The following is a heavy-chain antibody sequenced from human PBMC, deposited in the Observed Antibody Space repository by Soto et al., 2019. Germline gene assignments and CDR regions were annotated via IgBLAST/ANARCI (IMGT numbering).Heavy chain of an antibody. V-gene: IGHV3-48*03. J-gene: IGHJ5*02. CDR1: GFTFRNFE. D-gene: IGHD6-6*01. CDR3: ARDSIAAPNWFDP. Sequence: GGSLRLSCAASGFTFRNFEMNWVRQVPGKGLEWISYISSSGSKRYYADSVKGRFIVSRDNTNDSLFLEMNSLRDEDTGVYYCARDSIAAPNWFDPWGQGTLVTVSS. CDR2: ISSSGSKR.